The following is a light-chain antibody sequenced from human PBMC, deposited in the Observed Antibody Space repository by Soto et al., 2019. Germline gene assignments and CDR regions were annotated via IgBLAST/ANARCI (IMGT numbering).Light chain of an antibody. Sequence: ESVLTQSPATLSLSPGERATLSCRASQSVSSYLAWYQQKPGQAPRLLIYDASNRATGIPARFSGSGSGTDFTLTISSLEPEDFAVYYCQQRSKYTFGQGTKLEIK. CDR2: DAS. CDR1: QSVSSY. CDR3: QQRSKYT. V-gene: IGKV3-11*01. J-gene: IGKJ2*01.